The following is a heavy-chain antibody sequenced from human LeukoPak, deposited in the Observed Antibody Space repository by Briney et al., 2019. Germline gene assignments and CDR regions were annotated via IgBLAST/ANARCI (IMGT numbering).Heavy chain of an antibody. J-gene: IGHJ4*02. CDR3: ARLSRVAYYTDY. V-gene: IGHV4-39*01. Sequence: PSETLSLTCTVSRGSISDSSYYWGWIRQSPGMGLEWIANIFYSGTTYHNPSLMSRVTLSVDTSKNQFSLKLSSVTAADTAVYYCARLSRVAYYTDYWGRGTLVTVSS. CDR1: RGSISDSSYY. CDR2: IFYSGTT. D-gene: IGHD3-10*01.